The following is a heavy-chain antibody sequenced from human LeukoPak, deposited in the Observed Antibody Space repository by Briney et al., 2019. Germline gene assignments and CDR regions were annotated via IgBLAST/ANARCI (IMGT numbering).Heavy chain of an antibody. CDR3: ARGRPSGGSGTAGWYFDL. Sequence: PGGSLRLSCAASGFTFSSYDMHWVRQATGKGLEWVSAIGTAGDTYYPGSVKGRFTISRENAKNSLYLQMNSLRAGDTAVYYCARGRPSGGSGTAGWYFDLWGRGTLVTVSS. D-gene: IGHD3-10*01. CDR2: IGTAGDT. CDR1: GFTFSSYD. V-gene: IGHV3-13*01. J-gene: IGHJ2*01.